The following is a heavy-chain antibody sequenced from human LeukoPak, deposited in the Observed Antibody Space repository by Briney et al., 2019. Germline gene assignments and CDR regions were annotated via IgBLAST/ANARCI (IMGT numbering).Heavy chain of an antibody. J-gene: IGHJ4*02. D-gene: IGHD3-10*01. CDR2: ISGSGGST. Sequence: GGSLRLSCAASGFTFSSYARSWVRQAPGKGLEWVAAISGSGGSTYYADSVKGRLTISRENSKNTLYLQMNSMRAEDTAVYYCAKGKGAMVRGVTPSPFDYWGQGTLVTVSS. V-gene: IGHV3-23*01. CDR1: GFTFSSYA. CDR3: AKGKGAMVRGVTPSPFDY.